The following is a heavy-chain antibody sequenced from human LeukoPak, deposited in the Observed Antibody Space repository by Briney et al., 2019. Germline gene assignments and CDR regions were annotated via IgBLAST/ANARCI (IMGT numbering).Heavy chain of an antibody. CDR3: AKDLRFLEWSDRGGFDY. V-gene: IGHV3-33*06. CDR1: GFTFSSYG. CDR2: IWYDGSNK. D-gene: IGHD3-3*01. J-gene: IGHJ4*02. Sequence: PGGSLRLSCAASGFTFSSYGMHWVRQAPGKGLEWVAVIWYDGSNKYYADSVKGRFTTSRDNSKNTLHLQMNSLRAEDTAVYYCAKDLRFLEWSDRGGFDYWGQGTLVTVSS.